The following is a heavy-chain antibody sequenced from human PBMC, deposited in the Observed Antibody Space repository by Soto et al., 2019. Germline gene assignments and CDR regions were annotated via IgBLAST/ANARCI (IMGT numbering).Heavy chain of an antibody. J-gene: IGHJ5*02. CDR3: ARVLMGRVGSYGSYFDP. Sequence: QVQLVQSGAEVKKPGSSVKVSCKASGGTFSSYAISWVRQAPGQGLEWMGGIIPIFGTANYAQKFQGRVTITADESTSTAYMELSSLRSEDTAVYYCARVLMGRVGSYGSYFDPWGQGTLVTVSS. CDR1: GGTFSSYA. CDR2: IIPIFGTA. V-gene: IGHV1-69*12. D-gene: IGHD5-18*01.